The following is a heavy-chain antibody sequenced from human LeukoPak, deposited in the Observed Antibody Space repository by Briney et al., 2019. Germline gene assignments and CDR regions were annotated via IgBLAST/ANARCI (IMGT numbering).Heavy chain of an antibody. CDR1: GGTFSSFF. CDR2: IDHSGST. Sequence: PSETLSLTCGVSGGTFSSFFWNWIRRTPGKGLEWIGQIDHSGSTGYNSSLKSRVTISVDTSKTHFSLNLTSVTAADTAVYYCARGGAVNGFGIWGQGTRVTVSS. D-gene: IGHD6-19*01. V-gene: IGHV4-34*01. J-gene: IGHJ3*02. CDR3: ARGGAVNGFGI.